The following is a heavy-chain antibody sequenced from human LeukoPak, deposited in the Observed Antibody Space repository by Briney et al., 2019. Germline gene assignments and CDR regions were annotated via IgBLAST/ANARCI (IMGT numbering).Heavy chain of an antibody. D-gene: IGHD2-15*01. CDR2: TYTSGRT. CDR3: AKGAGSPD. CDR1: GASISSYY. Sequence: PSETLSLTCTVSGASISSYYWSWIRQPAGKGLEWIGRTYTSGRTNYNPSLKSRATMSVDTSKNQFSLNLRSVTAADTAVYYCAKGAGSPDWGQGTLVTVSS. J-gene: IGHJ4*02. V-gene: IGHV4-4*07.